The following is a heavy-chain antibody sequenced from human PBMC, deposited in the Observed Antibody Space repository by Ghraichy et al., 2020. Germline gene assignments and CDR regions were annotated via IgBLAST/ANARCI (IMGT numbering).Heavy chain of an antibody. CDR3: AILRRNVFDT. CDR1: GGSISSYY. CDR2: VHYSGST. Sequence: SETLSLTCTVSGGSISSYYCNWVRQPPGKGLEWIGSVHYSGSTNYNPSLKSRVTISLDKSKNQFSLKLSSVTAADTAVYYCAILRRNVFDTWGQGTLVTVSS. V-gene: IGHV4-59*01. D-gene: IGHD2-15*01. J-gene: IGHJ5*02.